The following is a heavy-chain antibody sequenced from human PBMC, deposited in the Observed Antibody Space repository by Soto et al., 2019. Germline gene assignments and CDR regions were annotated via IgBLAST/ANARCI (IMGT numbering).Heavy chain of an antibody. CDR2: IHYNGNT. CDR1: GYSISAYS. Sequence: SETLSLTCTVSGYSISAYSWSWVRQPPGKGLEWIGNIHYNGNTKYSPSLKSRVTMSVDTSKNHFSLRLIYVTAADTAIYFCAREGNLGRWLQPLDFWGQGTLVTVSS. CDR3: AREGNLGRWLQPLDF. V-gene: IGHV4-59*01. J-gene: IGHJ4*02. D-gene: IGHD5-12*01.